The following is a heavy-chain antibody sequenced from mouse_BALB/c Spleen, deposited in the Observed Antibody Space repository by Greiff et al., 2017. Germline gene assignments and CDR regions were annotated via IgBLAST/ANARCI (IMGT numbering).Heavy chain of an antibody. Sequence: QVQLQQSGAELVRPWSSVKISCKASGYAFSSYWMNWVKQRPGQGLEWIGQIYPGDGDTNYNGKFKGKATLTADKSSSTAYMQLSSLTSEDSAVYFCAREKGYRYDLFDYWGQGTTLTVSS. CDR2: IYPGDGDT. CDR1: GYAFSSYW. V-gene: IGHV1-80*01. CDR3: AREKGYRYDLFDY. D-gene: IGHD2-14*01. J-gene: IGHJ2*01.